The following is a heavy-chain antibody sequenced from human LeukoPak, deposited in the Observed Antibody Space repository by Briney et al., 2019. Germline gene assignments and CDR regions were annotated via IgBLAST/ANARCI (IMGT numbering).Heavy chain of an antibody. CDR3: ARFTAYSGSSPAAFDI. Sequence: SETLSLTCTVPGGSISSYYWSWIRQPPGKGLEWIGYIYYSGSTNYNPSLKSRVTISVDTSKNQFSLKLSSVTAADTAVYYCARFTAYSGSSPAAFDIWGQGTMVTVSS. CDR1: GGSISSYY. D-gene: IGHD1-26*01. J-gene: IGHJ3*02. V-gene: IGHV4-59*01. CDR2: IYYSGST.